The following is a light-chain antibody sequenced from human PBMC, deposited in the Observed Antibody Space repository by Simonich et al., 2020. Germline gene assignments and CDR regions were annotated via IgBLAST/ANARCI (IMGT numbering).Light chain of an antibody. CDR3: VLYMGSGSWV. V-gene: IGLV8-61*01. J-gene: IGLJ3*02. CDR1: SGSVSTSYY. Sequence: QTVVTQDPSFSVSPGGTVTLTCGLSSGSVSTSYYPSWYQQTPGQAPRTLISSTNTRSSGVPDRFSGSLLGNKAALTITGAQADDESDYYCVLYMGSGSWVFGGGTKLTVL. CDR2: STN.